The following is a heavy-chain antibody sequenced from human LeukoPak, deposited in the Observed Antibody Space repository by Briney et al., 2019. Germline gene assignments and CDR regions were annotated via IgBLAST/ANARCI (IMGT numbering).Heavy chain of an antibody. D-gene: IGHD2-2*01. V-gene: IGHV4-59*01. J-gene: IGHJ6*03. CDR2: IYYSGST. CDR3: ARDSPMRVPAATLYYYYYMDV. CDR1: GGSISSYY. Sequence: SETLSLTCSVSGGSISSYYWSWIRQPPGKGLEWIGYIYYSGSTNYNPSLKSRVTISVDTSKNEFSLKLSSVTAADTAVYYCARDSPMRVPAATLYYYYYMDVWGKGTTVTVSS.